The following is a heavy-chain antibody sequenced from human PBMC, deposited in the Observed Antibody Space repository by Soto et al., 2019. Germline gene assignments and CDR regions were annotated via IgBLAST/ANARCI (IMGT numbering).Heavy chain of an antibody. CDR1: GFTFSSYW. CDR2: INSDGSST. J-gene: IGHJ4*02. D-gene: IGHD6-19*01. CDR3: ARWVGSGWYCDY. V-gene: IGHV3-74*01. Sequence: PGGSLRLSCAASGFTFSSYWMHWVRQAPGKGLVWVSRINSDGSSTSYADSVKGRFTISRDNAKNTLYLQMNSLRAEDTAVYYCARWVGSGWYCDYWGQGTLVTVSS.